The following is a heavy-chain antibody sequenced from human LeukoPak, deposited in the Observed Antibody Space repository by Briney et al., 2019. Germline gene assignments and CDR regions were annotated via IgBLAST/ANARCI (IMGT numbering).Heavy chain of an antibody. V-gene: IGHV1-18*01. CDR1: GYTFTNYG. D-gene: IGHD2-2*01. CDR3: ARTGPNIVVLPVAIDY. Sequence: GASVKVSCKTSGYTFTNYGITWVRQAPGQGLEWMGWISGDNGNTDYARRLQDRVTMTTDTSTGTAYMELSSLTSDDTAVFYCARTGPNIVVLPVAIDYWGQGTLVMVSS. J-gene: IGHJ4*02. CDR2: ISGDNGNT.